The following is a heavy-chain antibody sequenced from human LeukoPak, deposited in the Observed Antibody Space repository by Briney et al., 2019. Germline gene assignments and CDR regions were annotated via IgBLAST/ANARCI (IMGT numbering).Heavy chain of an antibody. V-gene: IGHV1-18*01. CDR2: ISAYNGNT. CDR3: ARDKGQSYYYDSSGYNDP. CDR1: GYTFTSYG. J-gene: IGHJ5*02. Sequence: ASVKVSCKASGYTFTSYGISWVRQAPGQGLEWMGWISAYNGNTNYVQKLQGRVTMTTDTSTSTAYMELRSLRSDDTAVYYCARDKGQSYYYDSSGYNDPWGQGTLVTVSS. D-gene: IGHD3-22*01.